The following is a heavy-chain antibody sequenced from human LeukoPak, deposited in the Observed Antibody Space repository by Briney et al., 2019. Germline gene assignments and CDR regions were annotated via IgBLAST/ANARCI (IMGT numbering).Heavy chain of an antibody. D-gene: IGHD2-8*01. CDR1: GFTFDDYA. J-gene: IGHJ6*02. V-gene: IGHV3-9*01. CDR3: AVLHYYAMDV. CDR2: ISWNSGTK. Sequence: GGSLRLSCAASGFTFDDYAMHWVRQAPGKGLEWVSGISWNSGTKGYADSVKGRFTISRDNAKNSLYLQMNSLRGEDAALYYCAVLHYYAMDVWGQGTTVAVSS.